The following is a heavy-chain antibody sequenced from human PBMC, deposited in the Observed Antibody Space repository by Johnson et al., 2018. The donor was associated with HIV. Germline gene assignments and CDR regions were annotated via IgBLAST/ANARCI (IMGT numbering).Heavy chain of an antibody. J-gene: IGHJ3*02. CDR1: GFSVSTYD. CDR3: ARGGGYSIAAPSDAFDI. Sequence: EMQLVESGGGLVQPGGSLRLSCAASGFSVSTYDMHWVRQATGKGLDWVSVIGTAGDTYYLGSVKGRFTISRENAKNSLYLQMNSLRAEDTAVYYCARGGGYSIAAPSDAFDIWGQGTMVTVSS. CDR2: IGTAGDT. D-gene: IGHD6-6*01. V-gene: IGHV3-13*01.